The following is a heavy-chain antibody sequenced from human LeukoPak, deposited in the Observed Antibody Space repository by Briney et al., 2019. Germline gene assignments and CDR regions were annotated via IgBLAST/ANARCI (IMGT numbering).Heavy chain of an antibody. CDR1: GFTFSSYS. CDR2: ISYDGNNK. CDR3: ARGLYYSDSSSHEGAYFQH. J-gene: IGHJ1*01. Sequence: GRSLRLSCAASGFTFSSYSMHWVRQAPGKGLEWVAIISYDGNNKYYADSVKGRFTISRDNSKNTLFLQMNSLRAEDTAVYYCARGLYYSDSSSHEGAYFQHWGQGTLVTVSA. V-gene: IGHV3-30-3*01. D-gene: IGHD3-22*01.